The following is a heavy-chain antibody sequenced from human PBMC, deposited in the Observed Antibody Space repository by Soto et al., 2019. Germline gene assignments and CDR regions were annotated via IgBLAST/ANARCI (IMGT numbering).Heavy chain of an antibody. CDR2: ISAYNGNT. CDR1: GYTFTSYG. D-gene: IGHD5-18*01. V-gene: IGHV1-18*04. Sequence: ASVKVSCKASGYTFTSYGISWVRQAPGQGLEWMGWISAYNGNTNYAQKLQGRVTMTTDTSTSTAYMELRSLRSDDPAVYYCARAGTVQLWLRPYFDYWGQGTLVTVSS. J-gene: IGHJ4*02. CDR3: ARAGTVQLWLRPYFDY.